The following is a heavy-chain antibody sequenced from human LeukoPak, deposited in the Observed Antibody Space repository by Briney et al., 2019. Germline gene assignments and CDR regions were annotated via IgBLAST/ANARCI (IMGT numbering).Heavy chain of an antibody. Sequence: ASVKVSCKASGYAFTNYAISWVRQPPGQGLEWMGWISVYNGNTNYAQKLQGRVTMTADTSTTTAYMELRSLRSDDTAVYYCARGYCSSATCRHFDYWGQGALVTVSS. CDR3: ARGYCSSATCRHFDY. CDR2: ISVYNGNT. J-gene: IGHJ4*02. D-gene: IGHD2-2*01. CDR1: GYAFTNYA. V-gene: IGHV1-18*01.